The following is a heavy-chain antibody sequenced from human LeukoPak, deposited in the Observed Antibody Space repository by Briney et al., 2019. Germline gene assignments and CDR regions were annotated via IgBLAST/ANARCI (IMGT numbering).Heavy chain of an antibody. D-gene: IGHD3-3*01. CDR1: GYMFTNYG. J-gene: IGHJ4*02. CDR3: ARHSRVPSSAYGIDY. V-gene: IGHV1-18*01. Sequence: ASVKVSCKASGYMFTNYGISWVRQAPGQGLEWMGWINIYNGNRKYVEKLQDRVIMTTDTSTRTAYMELRSLRSDDTAVYYCARHSRVPSSAYGIDYWGQGTLVTVSS. CDR2: INIYNGNR.